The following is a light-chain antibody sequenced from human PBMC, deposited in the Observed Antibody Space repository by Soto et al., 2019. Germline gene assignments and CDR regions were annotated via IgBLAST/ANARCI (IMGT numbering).Light chain of an antibody. J-gene: IGLJ1*01. CDR1: SSDVGLYDF. V-gene: IGLV2-14*01. CDR3: NSYTRFSTYV. CDR2: EVT. Sequence: QSALTQPASVSWSPGQSITISCTGASSDVGLYDFVSWYQQHPGKAPKLLIYEVTYRPSGVSSRFSGSKSGNTASLTISGLQAEDEADYYCNSYTRFSTYVFGTGTKVTVL.